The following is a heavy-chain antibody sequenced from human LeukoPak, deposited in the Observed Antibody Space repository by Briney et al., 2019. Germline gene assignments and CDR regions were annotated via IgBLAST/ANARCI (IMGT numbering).Heavy chain of an antibody. J-gene: IGHJ4*02. V-gene: IGHV3-23*01. CDR1: GFTFSSYA. CDR3: AKSPLQLWRLFDY. Sequence: GGSLRLSCAASGFTFSSYAMSWVRQAPGKGLEWVSAISGSGDSTYFADSAKGRFTISRDNSKNTLYLQMNSLRAEDTAVYYCAKSPLQLWRLFDYWGQGTLVTVSS. D-gene: IGHD3-10*01. CDR2: ISGSGDST.